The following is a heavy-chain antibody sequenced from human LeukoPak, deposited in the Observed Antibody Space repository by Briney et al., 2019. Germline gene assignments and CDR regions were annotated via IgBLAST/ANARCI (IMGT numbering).Heavy chain of an antibody. Sequence: ASVKVSCKASGYTFTSFGLYWVRQAPGQGLEWMGWISAYNGNTNYAQKFQGRVTLTTDTSTSTAYMELRSLRSDDTAVYYCARQTGDQDFFDYWGQGTLVTVSS. D-gene: IGHD7-27*01. V-gene: IGHV1-18*01. CDR1: GYTFTSFG. J-gene: IGHJ4*02. CDR2: ISAYNGNT. CDR3: ARQTGDQDFFDY.